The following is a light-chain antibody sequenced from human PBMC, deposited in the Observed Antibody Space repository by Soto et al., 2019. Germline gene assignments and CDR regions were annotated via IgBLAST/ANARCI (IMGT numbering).Light chain of an antibody. CDR2: AAS. CDR3: QTYDKAPWT. CDR1: RGIYTH. J-gene: IGKJ1*01. V-gene: IGKV1-27*01. Sequence: DIQMTQSQSSLSASVGDRVTITCRASRGIYTHLAWYQQKPGNAPKLLIYAASTLQSGVPSRFSASGSGTDFMLTISALQSEDVGNSFCQTYDKAPWTFGPGTRV.